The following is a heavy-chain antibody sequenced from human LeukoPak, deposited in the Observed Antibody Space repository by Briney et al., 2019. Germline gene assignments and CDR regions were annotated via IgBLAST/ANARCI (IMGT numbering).Heavy chain of an antibody. V-gene: IGHV3-33*03. CDR1: GFNFSEYG. CDR3: AKPTRGSGGSFLIDY. D-gene: IGHD1-26*01. Sequence: PGRSLRLSCEASGFNFSEYGMHWLRQAPGKGLEWVAIIWYDGSYKYYTDSVKGRFTVSRDNSKNTLYLQMNSLRAEDTAMYYCAKPTRGSGGSFLIDYWGQGTLVTVSS. CDR2: IWYDGSYK. J-gene: IGHJ4*02.